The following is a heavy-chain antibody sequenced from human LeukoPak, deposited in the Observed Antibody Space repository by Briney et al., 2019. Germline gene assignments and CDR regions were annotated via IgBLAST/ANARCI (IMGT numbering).Heavy chain of an antibody. CDR1: GYTFTSYY. Sequence: ASVKVSCKASGYTFTSYYMHWVRQAPGQGREWMGIINPSGGSTSYAQKFQGRVTMTRDTSTSTVYMELSSLSSEDTAVYSYASKGEIDYWGQGTLVTVSS. CDR3: ASKGEIDY. CDR2: INPSGGST. J-gene: IGHJ4*02. D-gene: IGHD1-26*01. V-gene: IGHV1-46*01.